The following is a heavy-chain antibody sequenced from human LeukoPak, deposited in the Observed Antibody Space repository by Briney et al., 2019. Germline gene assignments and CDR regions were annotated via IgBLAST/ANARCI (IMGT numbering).Heavy chain of an antibody. CDR3: AKNASGGLDY. V-gene: IGHV3-23*01. CDR2: IGTLGDIA. D-gene: IGHD2-15*01. J-gene: IGHJ4*02. CDR1: GFTFRSYA. Sequence: GGSLRLSCAASGFTFRSYAMTWVRQAPGKGLEWVSAIGTLGDIAYYADSVRGRFTISRDNSKNTLYLQMTSLRGEDTAIYYCAKNASGGLDYWGQGTLVTVSS.